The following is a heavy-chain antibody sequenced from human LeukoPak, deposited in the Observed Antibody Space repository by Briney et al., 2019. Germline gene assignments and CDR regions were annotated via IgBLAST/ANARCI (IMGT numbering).Heavy chain of an antibody. CDR2: ISSSSSTI. CDR3: ASTSRAVAGHYYFDY. V-gene: IGHV3-48*04. CDR1: GFTFSDYG. Sequence: PGGSLRLSCAASGFTFSDYGMNWVRQAPGKGLEWVSYISSSSSTIYYADSVKGRFTISRDNAKNSLYLQMNSLRAEDTAVYYCASTSRAVAGHYYFDYWGQGTLVTVSS. D-gene: IGHD6-19*01. J-gene: IGHJ4*02.